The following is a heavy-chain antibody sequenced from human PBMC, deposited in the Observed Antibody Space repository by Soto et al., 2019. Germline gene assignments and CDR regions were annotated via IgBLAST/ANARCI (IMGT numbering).Heavy chain of an antibody. D-gene: IGHD3-9*01. J-gene: IGHJ3*02. CDR2: IDPSDSYT. V-gene: IGHV5-10-1*01. Sequence: PGESLKISCKGSGYSFTSYLISWVRQMPVKGLEWMGRIDPSDSYTNYSPSFQGHVTISADKSISTAYLQWSSLKASDTAMYYCARVLRYFDWLTGPLDVFDIWGQGTMVTVSS. CDR1: GYSFTSYL. CDR3: ARVLRYFDWLTGPLDVFDI.